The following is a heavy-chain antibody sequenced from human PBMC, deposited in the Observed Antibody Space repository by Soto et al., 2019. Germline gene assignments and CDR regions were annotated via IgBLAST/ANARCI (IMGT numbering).Heavy chain of an antibody. J-gene: IGHJ5*02. D-gene: IGHD6-13*01. Sequence: ESGPTLVNPTQTLTLTCTFSGFSLSTSGVGVGWIRQPPGKALEWLALIYWSDNKRYSPSLKSRLTITRDTSKNQVVLTMTNMDPVDTATYYCAHSFGSSWLVGWFDPWGQGTLVTVSS. V-gene: IGHV2-5*01. CDR2: IYWSDNK. CDR1: GFSLSTSGVG. CDR3: AHSFGSSWLVGWFDP.